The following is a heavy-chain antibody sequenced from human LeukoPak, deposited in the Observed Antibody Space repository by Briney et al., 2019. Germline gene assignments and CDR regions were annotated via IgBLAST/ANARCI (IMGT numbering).Heavy chain of an antibody. CDR1: GFTLSSYA. CDR2: ISGSGGST. V-gene: IGHV3-23*01. Sequence: GGSLRLSCAASGFTLSSYAMSWVRQAPGKGLEWVSAISGSGGSTYYADSVKGRFTISRDNSKNTLYLQMNSLRAEDTAVYYCAKTLQTNYYYGMDVWGQGTTVTVSS. CDR3: AKTLQTNYYYGMDV. J-gene: IGHJ6*02.